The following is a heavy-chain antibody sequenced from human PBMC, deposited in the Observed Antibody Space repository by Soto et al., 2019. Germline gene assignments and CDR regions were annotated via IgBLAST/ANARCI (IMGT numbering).Heavy chain of an antibody. CDR2: IYESGST. CDR3: ARELRARFDP. D-gene: IGHD3-3*01. V-gene: IGHV4-30-2*01. Sequence: QLQLQESGSGLVKPSQTLSLTCAVSGGSISSGGYSWSWVRQTPGKGLEWIGYIYESGSTNYNKSLRSRVTISIDRSKNHVSLKVTSVTAADTATYYCARELRARFDPWGQGILVTVSS. J-gene: IGHJ5*02. CDR1: GGSISSGGYS.